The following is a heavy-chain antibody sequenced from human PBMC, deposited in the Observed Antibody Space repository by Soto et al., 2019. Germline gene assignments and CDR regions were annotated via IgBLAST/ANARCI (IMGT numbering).Heavy chain of an antibody. CDR2: ISSSSYI. D-gene: IGHD6-19*01. V-gene: IGHV3-21*01. CDR1: GFTFSSYS. CDR3: ARDKYSSGWVLDY. J-gene: IGHJ4*02. Sequence: GGSLRLSCAASGFTFSSYSMNWVRQAPGKGLEWVSSISSSSYIYYADSVKGRFTISRDNAKNSLYLQMNSLRAEDTAVYYCARDKYSSGWVLDYWGQGTLVTVSS.